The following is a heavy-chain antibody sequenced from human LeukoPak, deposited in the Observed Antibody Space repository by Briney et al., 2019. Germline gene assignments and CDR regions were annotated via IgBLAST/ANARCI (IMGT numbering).Heavy chain of an antibody. CDR1: GDSFSSHY. CDR3: ARDLVTVTKGFDI. CDR2: ISYIGST. J-gene: IGHJ3*02. V-gene: IGHV4-59*11. D-gene: IGHD4-17*01. Sequence: SETLSLTCVVSGDSFSSHYWTWIQQSPGKGLEWIGYISYIGSTNYNPSLKSLVTISIDTSKNQFSLKLRSVTAADTAVYYCARDLVTVTKGFDIWGQGTMVSVSS.